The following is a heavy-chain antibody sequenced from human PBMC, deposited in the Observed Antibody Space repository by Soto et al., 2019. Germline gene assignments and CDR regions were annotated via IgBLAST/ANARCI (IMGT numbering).Heavy chain of an antibody. J-gene: IGHJ3*02. V-gene: IGHV3-48*02. CDR2: INSNSDNI. CDR1: GFIFSSYS. Sequence: ESGGGLAQPGGSLRLSCAASGFIFSSYSMNWVRQAPGKGLEWVSYINSNSDNIFYADSVKGRFTVSRDNAKNSLSLQMNSLRDEDTAVYYCARDKDWAFDIWGQGTLVTVSS. CDR3: ARDKDWAFDI. D-gene: IGHD3-9*01.